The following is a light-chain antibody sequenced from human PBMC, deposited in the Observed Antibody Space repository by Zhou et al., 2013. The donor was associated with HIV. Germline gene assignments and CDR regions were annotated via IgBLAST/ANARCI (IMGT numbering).Light chain of an antibody. CDR1: NSDIGIYDR. CDR3: SSYTSSSTRV. J-gene: IGLJ3*02. V-gene: IGLV2-18*02. Sequence: QSALTQPPSVSGSPGQSVTISCTGTNSDIGIYDRVSWYQQSPGTAPKLMIYDVSKRPSGISNRFSGSKSGNTASLTISGLQAEDEADYYCSSYTSSSTRVFGGGTELTVL. CDR2: DVS.